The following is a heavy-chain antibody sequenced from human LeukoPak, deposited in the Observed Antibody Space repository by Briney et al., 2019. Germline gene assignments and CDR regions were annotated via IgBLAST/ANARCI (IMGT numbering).Heavy chain of an antibody. CDR1: GFTVSSSY. CDR2: FYSGGKT. J-gene: IGHJ4*02. Sequence: GGSLRLSCAASGFTVSSSYMSWVRQAPGKGLEWVSVFYSGGKTYYTDSVKGRFTISRDNSKNTLYLQMNSLRAEDTAVYYCARDTAMALDYWGQGTLVTVSS. CDR3: ARDTAMALDY. V-gene: IGHV3-53*05. D-gene: IGHD5-18*01.